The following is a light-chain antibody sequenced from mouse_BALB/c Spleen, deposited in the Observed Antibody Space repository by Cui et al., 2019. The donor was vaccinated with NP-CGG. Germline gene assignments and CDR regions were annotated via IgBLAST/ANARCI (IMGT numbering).Light chain of an antibody. J-gene: IGLJ1*01. V-gene: IGLV1*01. CDR1: TGAVTTSNY. CDR3: ALWYSNHWV. CDR2: GTN. Sequence: VVTQEAAPTTSPGETVTLTCRSSTGAVTTSNYANWVQEKPDYLFTGLIGGTNNRAPGVPARFSGSLIGDKAALTITGAQTEDEAIYFCALWYSNHWVFGGGTKLTVL.